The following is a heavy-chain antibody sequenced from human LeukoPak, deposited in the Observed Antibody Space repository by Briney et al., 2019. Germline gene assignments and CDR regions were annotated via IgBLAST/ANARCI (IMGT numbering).Heavy chain of an antibody. CDR1: GYSISSGYY. V-gene: IGHV4-38-2*02. Sequence: SETLSLTCTVSGYSISSGYYWGRIRQPPGKGLEWIGSVYHSGSTYYNPSLKSRVTISVDTSKNQFSLKLSSVTAADTAVYYCARHNTYYYGSGSCDYWGQGTLVTVSS. CDR3: ARHNTYYYGSGSCDY. J-gene: IGHJ4*02. D-gene: IGHD3-10*01. CDR2: VYHSGST.